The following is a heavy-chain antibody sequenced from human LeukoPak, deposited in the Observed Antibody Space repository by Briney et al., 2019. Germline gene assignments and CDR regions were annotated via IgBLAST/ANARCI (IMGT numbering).Heavy chain of an antibody. CDR1: GGSISSGGYY. J-gene: IGHJ4*02. V-gene: IGHV4-61*08. CDR2: IHPSGST. CDR3: ARGPPPDFDY. Sequence: PSETLSLTCTVFGGSISSGGYYWSWIRQPPGKGLEWIGRIHPSGSTNYNPSLKSRVTLSVDTSKNQFSLKLSSVTAADTAVYYCARGPPPDFDYWGRGTLVTVSS.